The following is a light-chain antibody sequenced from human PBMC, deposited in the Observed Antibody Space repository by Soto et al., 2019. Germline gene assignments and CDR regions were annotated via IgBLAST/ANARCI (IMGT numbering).Light chain of an antibody. V-gene: IGLV1-44*01. CDR1: SSNTGSNT. CDR2: GYN. CDR3: ATWDDSRNAYV. Sequence: QSVLTQPPSASGSPGQSVTISCSGSSSNTGSNTVNWYRQLPGTAPKLLIYGYNQRPSGVPDRFSGSKSGTSASLAISGLQPEDEANSYCATWDDSRNAYVFGTGTKVTAL. J-gene: IGLJ1*01.